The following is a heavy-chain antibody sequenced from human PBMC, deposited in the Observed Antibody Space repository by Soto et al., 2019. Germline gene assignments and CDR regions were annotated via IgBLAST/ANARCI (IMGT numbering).Heavy chain of an antibody. J-gene: IGHJ4*02. CDR1: GGSISSSSYY. Sequence: SETLSLTCTVSGGSISSSSYYWGWIRQPPGKGPEWIGSIYYSGSTYYNPSLKSRVTISVDTSKNQFSLKLSSVTAADTAVYYCARRQSSSWYGLWGQGTLVT. D-gene: IGHD6-13*01. CDR2: IYYSGST. V-gene: IGHV4-39*01. CDR3: ARRQSSSWYGL.